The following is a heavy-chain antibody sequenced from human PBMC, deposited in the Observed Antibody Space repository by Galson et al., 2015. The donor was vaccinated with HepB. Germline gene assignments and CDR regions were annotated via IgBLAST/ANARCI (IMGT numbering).Heavy chain of an antibody. CDR3: ARDTVSSSSRYYYYYMDV. J-gene: IGHJ6*03. Sequence: TLSLTCTVSGGSISSSSYYWSWIRQPAGKGLEWIGRIYTSGSTNYNPSLKSRVTMSVDTSKNQFSLKLSSVTAADTAVYYCARDTVSSSSRYYYYYMDVWGKGTTVTVSS. CDR1: GGSISSSSYY. D-gene: IGHD6-6*01. CDR2: IYTSGST. V-gene: IGHV4-61*02.